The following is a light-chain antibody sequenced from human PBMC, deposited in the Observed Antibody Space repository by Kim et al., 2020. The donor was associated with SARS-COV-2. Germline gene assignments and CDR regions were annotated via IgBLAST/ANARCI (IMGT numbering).Light chain of an antibody. Sequence: EQASISCRSSQSLKHRNGYNYVDWYVQKPGQSPQLLIYLGSNRASGVPDRFSGSGSGTDFTLQISRVEAEDVGIYFCMQALQTPYSFGQGTKLEI. J-gene: IGKJ2*03. CDR2: LGS. V-gene: IGKV2-28*01. CDR3: MQALQTPYS. CDR1: QSLKHRNGYNY.